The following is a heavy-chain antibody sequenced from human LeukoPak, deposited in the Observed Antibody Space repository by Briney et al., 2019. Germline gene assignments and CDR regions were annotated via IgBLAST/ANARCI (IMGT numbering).Heavy chain of an antibody. D-gene: IGHD3-10*01. CDR3: AREFWNYRSGNLQAFDI. J-gene: IGHJ3*02. CDR1: GGSISSGTYY. V-gene: IGHV4-61*02. CDR2: IYTSGST. Sequence: SETLSPTCGVSGGSISSGTYYWSWIRQPAGKGLEWIGRIYTSGSTKYNPSLKSRVTISVDSSKNQFSLRLSSVTAAGTAVYYCAREFWNYRSGNLQAFDIWGQGTMVTVSS.